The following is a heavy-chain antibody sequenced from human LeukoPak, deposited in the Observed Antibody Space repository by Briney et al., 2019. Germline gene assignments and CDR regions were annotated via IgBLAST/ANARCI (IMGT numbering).Heavy chain of an antibody. CDR1: GFRFGNYG. CDR2: MSDDGRNK. Sequence: GGSLRLSCAASGFRFGNYGMHWVRQAPGKGLEWVAVMSDDGRNKYYADPVRGRSTISRDNSKNMLYLQMNNLRPEDTAVYHCAKDADTATIIYWYFDLWGRGTLVTVSS. D-gene: IGHD5-18*01. CDR3: AKDADTATIIYWYFDL. J-gene: IGHJ2*01. V-gene: IGHV3-30*18.